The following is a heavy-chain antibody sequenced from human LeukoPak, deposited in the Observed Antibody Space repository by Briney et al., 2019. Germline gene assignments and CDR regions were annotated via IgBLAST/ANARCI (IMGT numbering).Heavy chain of an antibody. V-gene: IGHV3-48*03. D-gene: IGHD3-10*01. CDR1: GFTFSSYE. CDR3: ASESITMVRGVIHYYGMDV. Sequence: PGGSLRLSCAASGFTFSSYEMNWVRQAPGKGLEWVSYISSSGSTIYYADSVKGRFTISRDNAKNSLYPQMNSLRAEDTAVYYCASESITMVRGVIHYYGMDVWGQGTTVTVSS. J-gene: IGHJ6*02. CDR2: ISSSGSTI.